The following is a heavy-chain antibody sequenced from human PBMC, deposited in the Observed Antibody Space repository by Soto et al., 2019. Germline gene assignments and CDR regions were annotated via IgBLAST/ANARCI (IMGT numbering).Heavy chain of an antibody. CDR3: GGSGSYLRLGMDV. CDR1: GLTFSSCA. J-gene: IGHJ6*02. CDR2: IPGGGVGR. D-gene: IGHD3-10*01. Sequence: GGSLRLSCGASGLTFSSCALRWVRQSPGEALEWVSAIPGGGVGRYYADSVKARFTISRDKSKNTLYLQMNSLRAEDTAVYYCGGSGSYLRLGMDVWGQGTTVTVSS. V-gene: IGHV3-23*01.